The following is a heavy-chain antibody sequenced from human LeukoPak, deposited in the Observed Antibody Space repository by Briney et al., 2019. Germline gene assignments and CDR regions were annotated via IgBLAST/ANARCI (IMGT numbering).Heavy chain of an antibody. J-gene: IGHJ4*02. CDR3: ATDLVSGSGWLFDY. Sequence: ASVKVSCEVSGYTLTELSMHWVRQAPGKGLEWMGGFDPEDGETIYAQKFQGRVTMTEDTSTDTAYMELSSLRSEDTAVYYCATDLVSGSGWLFDYWGQGTLVTVSS. V-gene: IGHV1-24*01. CDR2: FDPEDGET. D-gene: IGHD6-19*01. CDR1: GYTLTELS.